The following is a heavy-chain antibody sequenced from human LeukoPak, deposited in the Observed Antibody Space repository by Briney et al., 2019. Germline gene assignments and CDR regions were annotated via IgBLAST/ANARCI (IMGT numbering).Heavy chain of an antibody. CDR2: IGGSGGST. Sequence: GTLSLSCAASAFTFSSYAMTWVRQVPGKGLEWVSTIGGSGGSTYYADSVKGRFTSSRDNSKNTLNLQMNSLRAEDTAVYYCAKGYGAFEIWGEGTMVTVSS. D-gene: IGHD5-18*01. V-gene: IGHV3-23*01. CDR3: AKGYGAFEI. CDR1: AFTFSSYA. J-gene: IGHJ3*02.